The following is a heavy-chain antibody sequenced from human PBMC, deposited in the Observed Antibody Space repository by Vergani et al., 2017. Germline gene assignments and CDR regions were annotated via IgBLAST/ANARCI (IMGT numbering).Heavy chain of an antibody. J-gene: IGHJ4*02. CDR3: AREAGGGGGASTPGY. CDR2: VSHSGST. Sequence: QVQLQESGPGLVKPSETLSLTCAVSGSSISSGYYWAWIRQPPGKGLEWIVSVSHSGSTFYNSSLRSRVTITVDTSKNQFSLKLKSVIAADTAVYYCAREAGGGGGASTPGYWGQGTLVTVSS. D-gene: IGHD3-16*01. V-gene: IGHV4-38-2*01. CDR1: GSSISSGYY.